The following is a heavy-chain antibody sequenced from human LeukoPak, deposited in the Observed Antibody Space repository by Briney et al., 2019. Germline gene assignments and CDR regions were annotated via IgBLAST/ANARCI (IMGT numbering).Heavy chain of an antibody. CDR2: IYYSGST. V-gene: IGHV4-30-4*08. CDR3: ARCPSPGWFDP. CDR1: GGSISSDDYY. J-gene: IGHJ5*02. Sequence: SETLSLTCTVSGGSISSDDYYWSWIRQPPGKGLEWIGFIYYSGSTYYKPSLKSRVTISMDTSKNQFSLRLSSVTAADTAVYYCARCPSPGWFDPWGQGTLVTASS.